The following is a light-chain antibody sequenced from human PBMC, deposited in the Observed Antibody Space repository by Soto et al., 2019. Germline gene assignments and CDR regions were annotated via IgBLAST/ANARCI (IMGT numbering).Light chain of an antibody. J-gene: IGLJ2*01. V-gene: IGLV1-51*02. Sequence: QSALTQPPSVSAAPGQKVTISCSGSSSNIGNNYVSWYQQLPGTAPKLLIYKSNKRPSGIPDRFSGSKSGTSATLGIAGLQTGDEADYYCGTWDNTLRAGVFGGGTKRTV. CDR2: KSN. CDR3: GTWDNTLRAGV. CDR1: SSNIGNNY.